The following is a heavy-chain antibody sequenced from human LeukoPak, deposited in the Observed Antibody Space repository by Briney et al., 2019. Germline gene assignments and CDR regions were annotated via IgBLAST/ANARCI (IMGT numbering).Heavy chain of an antibody. J-gene: IGHJ6*02. Sequence: ASVKVSCKASGYTFTAYYMHWVRQAPGQGLEWMGWINPNSGGTNSAQKFQGRVTMTRDTSISTAYMELSRLRSGDTAVFYCATTTLSTVGYGVDVWGQGTTVTVSS. CDR1: GYTFTAYY. V-gene: IGHV1-2*02. D-gene: IGHD4-17*01. CDR3: ATTTLSTVGYGVDV. CDR2: INPNSGGT.